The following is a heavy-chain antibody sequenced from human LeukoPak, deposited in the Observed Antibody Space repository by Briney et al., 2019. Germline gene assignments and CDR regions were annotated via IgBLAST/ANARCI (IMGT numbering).Heavy chain of an antibody. CDR2: INARNGNT. J-gene: IGHJ4*02. D-gene: IGHD2-2*01. CDR1: GYTFTNYA. CDR3: ARGVGYCSGTSCYAEASLFDY. Sequence: ASVKVSCKASGYTFTNYAMHWVRQAPGQRLEWMGWINARNGNTRYSQKFQGRVTITRDTSASTAYMELSSLRSEDTAVYYCARGVGYCSGTSCYAEASLFDYWGQGILVTVSS. V-gene: IGHV1-3*01.